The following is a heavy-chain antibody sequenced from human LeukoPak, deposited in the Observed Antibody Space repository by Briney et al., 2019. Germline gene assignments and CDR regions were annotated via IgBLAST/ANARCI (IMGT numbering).Heavy chain of an antibody. D-gene: IGHD7-27*01. CDR1: GLTFSTYA. J-gene: IGHJ4*02. Sequence: PGGSLRLSCAASGLTFSTYAMHWVRQAPGKGLEWVAVLSYDGNIEYYAPSVKGRFTISRDNFKNALYLQMNSLRVEDTAVYYCAIDPNWGTHSWGQGVLVTVSS. V-gene: IGHV3-30*03. CDR3: AIDPNWGTHS. CDR2: LSYDGNIE.